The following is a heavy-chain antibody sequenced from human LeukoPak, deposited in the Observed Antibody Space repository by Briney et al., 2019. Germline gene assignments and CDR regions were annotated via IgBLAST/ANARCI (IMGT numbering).Heavy chain of an antibody. V-gene: IGHV1-18*01. D-gene: IGHD1-1*01. Sequence: GASVKVSCKASGYTFTSYGFSWVRQAPGQGLEWMGWINAYNGNTHYAQKLQGRVTMTTDKSTSTAYMELRSLRFDDTAVYYCARRQGTTLSFDYWGQGTLVTVSS. J-gene: IGHJ4*02. CDR3: ARRQGTTLSFDY. CDR1: GYTFTSYG. CDR2: INAYNGNT.